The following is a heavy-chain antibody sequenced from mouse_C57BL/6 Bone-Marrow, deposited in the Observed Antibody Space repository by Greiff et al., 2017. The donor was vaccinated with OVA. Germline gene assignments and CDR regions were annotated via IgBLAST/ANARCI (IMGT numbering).Heavy chain of an antibody. J-gene: IGHJ4*01. Sequence: DVHLVESEGGLVQPGSSMKLSCTASGFTFSDYYMAWVRQVPEKGLEWVANINYDGSSTYYLDSLKSRFIISRDNAKNILYLQMSSLKSEDTATYYCARERIYGNYGGYAMDYWGQGTSVTVSS. CDR3: ARERIYGNYGGYAMDY. CDR1: GFTFSDYY. D-gene: IGHD2-1*01. V-gene: IGHV5-16*01. CDR2: INYDGSST.